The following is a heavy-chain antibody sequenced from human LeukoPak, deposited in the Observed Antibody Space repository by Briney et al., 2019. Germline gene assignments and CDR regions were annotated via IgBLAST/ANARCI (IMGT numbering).Heavy chain of an antibody. J-gene: IGHJ1*01. CDR3: ATDRVVGATVRYFQH. Sequence: ASVKVSCKDSGDTLTELSMHWVRQAPGKGVEWMGGFDPEDGETIYAQKFQGRVTMTEDTSTDTAYMELSSLRSEDTAVYYCATDRVVGATVRYFQHWGQGTLVTVSS. D-gene: IGHD1-26*01. CDR2: FDPEDGET. CDR1: GDTLTELS. V-gene: IGHV1-24*01.